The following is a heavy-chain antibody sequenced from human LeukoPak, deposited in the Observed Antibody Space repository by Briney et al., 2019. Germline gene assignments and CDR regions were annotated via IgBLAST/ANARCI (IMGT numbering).Heavy chain of an antibody. J-gene: IGHJ4*02. Sequence: PGGSLRLSCAASRFTFSDYSMHWVRQAPGKGLEWVAVISYDGSNKYYADSVKGRFTISRDNAKNSLYLQMNSLRAEDTAVYYCARHLKGAARGPFDYWGQGSLVTVSS. CDR3: ARHLKGAARGPFDY. V-gene: IGHV3-30-3*01. D-gene: IGHD1-26*01. CDR2: ISYDGSNK. CDR1: RFTFSDYS.